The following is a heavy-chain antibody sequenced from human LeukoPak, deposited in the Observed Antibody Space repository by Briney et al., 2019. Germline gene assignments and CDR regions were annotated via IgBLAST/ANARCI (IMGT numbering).Heavy chain of an antibody. CDR1: GGSISSYS. V-gene: IGHV4-4*07. CDR3: ARLTMIRGLVDY. Sequence: SETRSLTCTVSGGSISSYSWSWIRQPAGKGLEWIGHIYTSGSTNYNPSLKSRVTMSVDTSKNQFSLKLSSVTAADTAVYYCARLTMIRGLVDYWGQGTLVTVSS. D-gene: IGHD3-10*01. CDR2: IYTSGST. J-gene: IGHJ4*02.